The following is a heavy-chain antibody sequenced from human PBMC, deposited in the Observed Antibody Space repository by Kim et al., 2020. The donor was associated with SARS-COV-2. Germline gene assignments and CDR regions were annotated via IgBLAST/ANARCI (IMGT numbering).Heavy chain of an antibody. J-gene: IGHJ4*02. Sequence: GGSLRLSCAASGFTVSSNYMSWVRQAPGKGLEWVSVIYSGGSTYYADSVKGRFTISRDNSKNTLYLQMNSLRAEDTAVYYCARADSSGYLPDYWGQGTLVTVSS. CDR1: GFTVSSNY. D-gene: IGHD3-22*01. CDR3: ARADSSGYLPDY. CDR2: IYSGGST. V-gene: IGHV3-53*01.